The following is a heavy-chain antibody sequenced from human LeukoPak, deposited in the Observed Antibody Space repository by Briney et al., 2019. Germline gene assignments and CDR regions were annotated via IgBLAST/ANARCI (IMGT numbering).Heavy chain of an antibody. CDR3: ARHSGYDSSLFDY. V-gene: IGHV1-69*13. Sequence: SVKVSCKASGYTFIGYYMHWVRQAPGQGLEWMGGIIPIFGTANYAQKFQGRVTITADESTSTAYMELSSLRSEDTAVYYCARHSGYDSSLFDYWGQGTLVTVSS. CDR2: IIPIFGTA. D-gene: IGHD5-12*01. CDR1: GYTFIGYY. J-gene: IGHJ4*02.